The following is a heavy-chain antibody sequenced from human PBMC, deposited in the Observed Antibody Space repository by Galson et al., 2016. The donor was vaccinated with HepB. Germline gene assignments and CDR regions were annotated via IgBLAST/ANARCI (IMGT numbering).Heavy chain of an antibody. V-gene: IGHV4-39*01. CDR2: INNRGTT. CDR1: DDSISSSSYY. J-gene: IGHJ4*02. D-gene: IGHD4-23*01. CDR3: ARHGGGYSDYFDQ. Sequence: SETLSLTCTVSDDSISSSSYYWGWIRQPPGKGLEWIGSINNRGTTYYNPVLSSPVTKSVETSNNQFSLKLSAVSATDTAVYYCARHGGGYSDYFDQWGQGILVTVSS.